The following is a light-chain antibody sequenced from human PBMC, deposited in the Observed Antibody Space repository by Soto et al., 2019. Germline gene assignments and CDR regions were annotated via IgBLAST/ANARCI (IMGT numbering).Light chain of an antibody. J-gene: IGLJ3*02. CDR3: AAWDDSLNSPV. CDR1: FSNIGSNT. V-gene: IGLV1-44*01. CDR2: SNN. Sequence: QSVLTQPPSASGTPGQRVTISCSGSFSNIGSNTVNWYQQLPGTAPQLLIYSNNERPSGVPDRFSGSKSGTSASLAISGLQSEDEADYYCAAWDDSLNSPVFCGGTKLTV.